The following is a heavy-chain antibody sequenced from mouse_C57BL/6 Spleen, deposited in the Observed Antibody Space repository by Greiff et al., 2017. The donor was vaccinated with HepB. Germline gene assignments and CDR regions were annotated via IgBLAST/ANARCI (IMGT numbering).Heavy chain of an antibody. J-gene: IGHJ3*01. D-gene: IGHD1-1*01. V-gene: IGHV1-62-2*01. CDR3: ARHENEDYNGTRNPWFAY. CDR2: FYPGSGSI. CDR1: GYTFTEYT. Sequence: QVQLQQSGAELVKPGASVKLSCKASGYTFTEYTIHWVKQRSGQGLEWIGWFYPGSGSIKYNEKFKDKATLTADKSSSTVYMALSRLTSEDSAVYFCARHENEDYNGTRNPWFAYWGQGTLVTVSA.